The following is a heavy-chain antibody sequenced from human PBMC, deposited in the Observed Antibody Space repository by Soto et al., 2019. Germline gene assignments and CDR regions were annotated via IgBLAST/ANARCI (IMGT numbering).Heavy chain of an antibody. V-gene: IGHV2-5*01. CDR2: IHWNDDN. D-gene: IGHD2-15*01. CDR3: THRLVGSGQGY. J-gene: IGHJ4*02. Sequence: GSGPTLVNPTQTLTLTCTFSGFSLTTGRLGVGWIRQPPGKALEWLAVIHWNDDNHYSPSLKSRLTITKDTSKNQVVLTLTNMDPVDTATYYCTHRLVGSGQGYWGQGTLVTVSS. CDR1: GFSLTTGRLG.